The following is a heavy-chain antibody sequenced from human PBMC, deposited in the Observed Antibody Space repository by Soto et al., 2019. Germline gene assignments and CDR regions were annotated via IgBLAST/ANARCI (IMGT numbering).Heavy chain of an antibody. CDR3: AIVVGYGFDI. CDR1: GFTVSSYG. V-gene: IGHV3-33*01. J-gene: IGHJ3*02. Sequence: QVQLVESGGGVVQPGRSLRLSCAASGFTVSSYGMHWVRQAPGKGLEWVAVIWCDGSNKYYADSVKGRFTISREKYKNTLYLQKNSLRDEDTAVYDCAIVVGYGFDICGQGTRVTVSS. D-gene: IGHD3-10*01. CDR2: IWCDGSNK.